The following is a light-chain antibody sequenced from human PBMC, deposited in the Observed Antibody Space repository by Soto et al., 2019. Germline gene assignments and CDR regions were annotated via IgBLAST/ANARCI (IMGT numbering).Light chain of an antibody. J-gene: IGKJ4*01. CDR3: QQYGDSPLT. CDR1: QSVTSSY. V-gene: IGKV3-20*01. CDR2: GVS. Sequence: EIVVTQSPGNVSLSPGERATLSCRASQSVTSSYLAWYQQKPGQAPRLLIYGVSSRATGIPDRFSGSGAGTDFTLTISRLEPEDFAVYYCQQYGDSPLTFGGGTKVDIK.